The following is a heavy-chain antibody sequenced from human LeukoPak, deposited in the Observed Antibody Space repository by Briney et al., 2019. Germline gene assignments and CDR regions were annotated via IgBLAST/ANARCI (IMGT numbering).Heavy chain of an antibody. CDR1: GFTFSSYS. CDR2: ISSSSSYI. J-gene: IGHJ6*04. V-gene: IGHV3-21*01. CDR3: AELGITMIGGV. D-gene: IGHD3-10*02. Sequence: GGSLRLSCAASGFTFSSYSMNWVRQAPGKGLEWVSSISSSSSYIYYADSVKGRFTISRDNAKNSLYLQMNSLRAKDTAVYYCAELGITMIGGVWGKGTTVTISS.